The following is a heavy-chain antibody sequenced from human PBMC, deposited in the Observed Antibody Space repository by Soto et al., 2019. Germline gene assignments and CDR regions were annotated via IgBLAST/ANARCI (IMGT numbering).Heavy chain of an antibody. CDR1: GFTVGINY. V-gene: IGHV3-53*04. D-gene: IGHD5-12*01. Sequence: GGSLRLSCAASGFTVGINYMSWVRQAPGKGLEWVSVIYSGGTTDYADFVKGRFTISRHNSENTLYLQMNSLIAEDTAVYYCARAHIVAMPHVFDIWGQGTMVTVSS. J-gene: IGHJ3*02. CDR3: ARAHIVAMPHVFDI. CDR2: IYSGGTT.